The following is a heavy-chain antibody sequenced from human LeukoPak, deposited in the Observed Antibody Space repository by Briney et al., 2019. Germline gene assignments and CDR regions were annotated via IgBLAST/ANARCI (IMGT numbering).Heavy chain of an antibody. CDR3: ARELRWSGSHSLAY. D-gene: IGHD1-26*01. CDR1: GFTVSSNY. Sequence: PGGSLRLSCAASGFTVSSNYMSWVRQAPGKGLEWVSVIYRGGSTYYADSVKCRFTISRDNSKNTLDLQMNSLRAEDTAIYYRARELRWSGSHSLAYWAQGTLVTVP. CDR2: IYRGGST. J-gene: IGHJ4*02. V-gene: IGHV3-53*01.